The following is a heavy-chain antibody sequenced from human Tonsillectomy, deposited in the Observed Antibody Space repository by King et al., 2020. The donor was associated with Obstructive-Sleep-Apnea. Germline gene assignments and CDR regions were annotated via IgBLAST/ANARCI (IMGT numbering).Heavy chain of an antibody. J-gene: IGHJ4*02. CDR3: AKDYYDSSGYYSFDY. D-gene: IGHD3-22*01. CDR2: ISYDGSNK. CDR1: GFTFSSNG. Sequence: VQLVESGGGVVQPGRSLRLSCAASGFTFSSNGMPWVRQAPGKGLEWVAVISYDGSNKYYADSVKGRFTISRDNSKNTLYLQMISLRPEDTAVYYCAKDYYDSSGYYSFDYWGQGTQVTVSS. V-gene: IGHV3-30*18.